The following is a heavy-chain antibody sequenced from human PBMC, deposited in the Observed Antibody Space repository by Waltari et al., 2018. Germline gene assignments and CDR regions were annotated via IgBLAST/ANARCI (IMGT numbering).Heavy chain of an antibody. Sequence: QLHLQESGPGLVKPSETLSLTCTVSGGSISSSSYYWGWIRQPPGKGLEWIGSIYYSGSTYYNPSLKSRVTISVDTSKNQFSLKLSSVTAADTAVYYCARPGSGSYWGGFDYRGQGTLVTVSS. J-gene: IGHJ4*02. V-gene: IGHV4-39*01. CDR3: ARPGSGSYWGGFDY. D-gene: IGHD3-10*01. CDR2: IYYSGST. CDR1: GGSISSSSYY.